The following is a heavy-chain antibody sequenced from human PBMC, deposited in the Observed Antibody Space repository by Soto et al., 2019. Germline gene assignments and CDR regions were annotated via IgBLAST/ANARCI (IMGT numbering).Heavy chain of an antibody. V-gene: IGHV1-18*04. CDR2: ITPHNGNA. CDR1: GYTFTNFG. D-gene: IGHD1-26*01. CDR3: ARARMFSGAHHDY. Sequence: QVHLVQSGAVVENPGASVKVSCKASGYTFTNFGINWVRQAPGQGLESMGWITPHNGNANYPQKHQDRLTITTDTSTNTAYLELRSLRSDDTAVYFCARARMFSGAHHDYGGQGTRVTVSS. J-gene: IGHJ4*02.